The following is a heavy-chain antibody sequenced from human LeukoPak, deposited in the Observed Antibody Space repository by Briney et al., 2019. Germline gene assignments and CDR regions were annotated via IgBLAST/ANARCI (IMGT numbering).Heavy chain of an antibody. Sequence: PSETLSLTCAVYGGSFSGYYWSWIRQPPGKGLEWIGEINHSGSTNYNPSLKSRVTISVDTSKNQFSLKLSSVTAADTAVYYCARQPFVRGVDYWGQGTLVTVSS. CDR3: ARQPFVRGVDY. CDR1: GGSFSGYY. V-gene: IGHV4-34*01. CDR2: INHSGST. J-gene: IGHJ4*02. D-gene: IGHD3-10*01.